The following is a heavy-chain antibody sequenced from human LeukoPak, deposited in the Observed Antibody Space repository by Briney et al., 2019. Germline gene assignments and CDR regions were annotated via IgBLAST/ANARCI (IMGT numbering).Heavy chain of an antibody. CDR3: ARGEYGDYDALQYDN. CDR2: MSYSGTT. J-gene: IGHJ4*02. D-gene: IGHD4-17*01. CDR1: GGSVTSRNW. Sequence: SETLSLTCAVSGGSVTSRNWRNWVCQPPGKGLEWIGYMSYSGTTNYKPSLRSRVTIAVDTSKNQLSLKLSSVTEADTAVYYCARGEYGDYDALQYDNWGQGTLVTVSS. V-gene: IGHV4-4*02.